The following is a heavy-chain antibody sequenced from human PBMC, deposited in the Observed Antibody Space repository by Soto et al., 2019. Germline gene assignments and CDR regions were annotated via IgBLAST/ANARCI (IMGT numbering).Heavy chain of an antibody. V-gene: IGHV1-69*01. CDR2: IIPIFGTA. J-gene: IGHJ6*02. D-gene: IGHD2-2*01. Sequence: QVQLVQSGAEVKKPGSAVKVSCKASGGTFSSYAISCVRQAPGQGLAWIGGIIPIFGTANYAQKFQGRVTITGDEYTRTAYMELSRLRSEDTAVYYFARDLWARLVPSATYGMDVWGQGTTVTVSS. CDR1: GGTFSSYA. CDR3: ARDLWARLVPSATYGMDV.